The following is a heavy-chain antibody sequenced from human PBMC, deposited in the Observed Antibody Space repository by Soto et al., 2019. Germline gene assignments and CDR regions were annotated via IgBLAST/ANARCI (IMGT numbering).Heavy chain of an antibody. CDR1: GFTFSNYA. V-gene: IGHV3-23*01. CDR2: TSHSGGST. Sequence: EVQLLESGGGLVQPGGSLRLSCAASGFTFSNYAMTWVRQAPGKGLQWVSSTSHSGGSTYYADSVKGRYTMSRDNSKNTLYLQMNSLRAEDTAVYYCAKLHDISGLTDYWGQGTLVTVSS. CDR3: AKLHDISGLTDY. J-gene: IGHJ4*02. D-gene: IGHD3-22*01.